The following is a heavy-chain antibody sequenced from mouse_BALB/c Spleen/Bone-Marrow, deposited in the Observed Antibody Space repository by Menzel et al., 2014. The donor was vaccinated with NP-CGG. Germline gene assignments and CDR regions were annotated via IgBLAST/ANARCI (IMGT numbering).Heavy chain of an antibody. Sequence: LQQSGPDLVAPSQTLSITCTVSGFSLTSYGVHWVRQPPGKGLEWLVVLWSDGSTTYNSALKSRLSISKDNSKNQVFLKMNSLQTDDTAMYYCARHEHDYGFAYWGQGTLVTVSA. CDR3: ARHEHDYGFAY. D-gene: IGHD2-4*01. CDR2: LWSDGST. J-gene: IGHJ3*01. CDR1: GFSLTSYG. V-gene: IGHV2-6-2*01.